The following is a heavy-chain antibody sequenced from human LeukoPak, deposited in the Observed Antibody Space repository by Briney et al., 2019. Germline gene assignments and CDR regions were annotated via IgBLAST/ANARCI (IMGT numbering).Heavy chain of an antibody. CDR1: GYTFTSYD. Sequence: ASVTVSCKASGYTFTSYDINWVRQATGQGLEWMGWMNPNSGNTGYAQRFQGRVTMTRNTSISTAYMELSSVRSEDTAVYYCARGARIAAAGLTLGYWGQGTLVTVSS. CDR3: ARGARIAAAGLTLGY. D-gene: IGHD6-13*01. J-gene: IGHJ4*02. V-gene: IGHV1-8*01. CDR2: MNPNSGNT.